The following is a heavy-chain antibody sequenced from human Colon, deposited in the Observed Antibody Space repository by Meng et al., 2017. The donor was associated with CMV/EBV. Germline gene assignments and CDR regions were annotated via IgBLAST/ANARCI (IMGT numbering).Heavy chain of an antibody. V-gene: IGHV1-18*01. CDR1: G. Sequence: GIAWVRQAPGPGLECMGWINVKDGNTNYAENFQGRVTMTTDTSTSTAYLDLRSLRSADTAVYFCARSLGYCSSGTCYTNWFDPWGQGTLVIVSS. CDR2: INVKDGNT. CDR3: ARSLGYCSSGTCYTNWFDP. D-gene: IGHD2-15*01. J-gene: IGHJ5*02.